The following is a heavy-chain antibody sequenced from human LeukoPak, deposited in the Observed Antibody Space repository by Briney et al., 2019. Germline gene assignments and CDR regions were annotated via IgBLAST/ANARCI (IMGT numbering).Heavy chain of an antibody. D-gene: IGHD3-10*01. Sequence: PSETLSLTCTVSGGSISSGSYYWSWIRQPAGKGLEWIGRIYSSGSTNYNPSLKSRVTISLDTSKNQFSLKLSSVTAADTAVYYCARTRYYYNSRSYGAPYYFDYWGQGTLVTVSS. CDR1: GGSISSGSYY. CDR2: IYSSGST. J-gene: IGHJ4*02. CDR3: ARTRYYYNSRSYGAPYYFDY. V-gene: IGHV4-61*02.